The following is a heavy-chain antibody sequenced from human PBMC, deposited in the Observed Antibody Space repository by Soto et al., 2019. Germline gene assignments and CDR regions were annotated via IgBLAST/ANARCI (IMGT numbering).Heavy chain of an antibody. CDR1: GYTFTGYY. Sequence: QVQLVQSGAEVKKPGASVKVSCKASGYTFTGYYMHWVRQAPGQGLEWMGWINPNSGGTNYAHKFQGWVTMTRDTSISTAYMELSRLRSEDTAVYYCARHLLQGGGWKGAFDIWGQGKMVTVSS. CDR3: ARHLLQGGGWKGAFDI. V-gene: IGHV1-2*04. CDR2: INPNSGGT. J-gene: IGHJ3*02. D-gene: IGHD6-19*01.